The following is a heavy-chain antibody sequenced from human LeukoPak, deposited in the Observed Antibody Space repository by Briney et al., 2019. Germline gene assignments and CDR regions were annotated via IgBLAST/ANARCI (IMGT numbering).Heavy chain of an antibody. CDR3: AKERAGYTNPYYFDY. D-gene: IGHD3-16*02. CDR2: ISGSGANT. V-gene: IGHV3-23*01. J-gene: IGHJ4*02. Sequence: GGSLRLSCAASGFTFSTYAMSWVRQAPGKGLEWVSTISGSGANTYYADSVRGRFTISRDNSKNTLYLHMNSLRAEDTAVYCCAKERAGYTNPYYFDYWGQGTLVTVSS. CDR1: GFTFSTYA.